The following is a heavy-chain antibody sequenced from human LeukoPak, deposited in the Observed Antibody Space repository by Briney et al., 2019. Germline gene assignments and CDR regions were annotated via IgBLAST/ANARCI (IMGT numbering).Heavy chain of an antibody. D-gene: IGHD6-19*01. Sequence: GGSLRLSCAPSGFTFSDHYMSWIRQPPGKGLEWGSYISSSSSTIYYAVPVKGRFNICRDDDKHLLYLQMNSLRAGDTAVYYCARVSSGWYLGGFDPWGQGTLVTVSS. J-gene: IGHJ5*02. V-gene: IGHV3-11*01. CDR3: ARVSSGWYLGGFDP. CDR1: GFTFSDHY. CDR2: ISSSSSTI.